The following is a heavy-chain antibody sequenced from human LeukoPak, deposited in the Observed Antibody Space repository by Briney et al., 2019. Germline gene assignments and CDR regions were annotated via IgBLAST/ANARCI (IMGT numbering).Heavy chain of an antibody. CDR2: IYYSGST. Sequence: SETLSLTCTVSGGSISSHYWSWIRQPPGKGLEWIGYIYYSGSTNYNPSLKSRVTISLDTSKNQFSLKLSSVTAADTAVYYCARYCSGGSCLNWFDPWGQGTLVTVSS. V-gene: IGHV4-59*11. J-gene: IGHJ5*02. CDR3: ARYCSGGSCLNWFDP. CDR1: GGSISSHY. D-gene: IGHD2-15*01.